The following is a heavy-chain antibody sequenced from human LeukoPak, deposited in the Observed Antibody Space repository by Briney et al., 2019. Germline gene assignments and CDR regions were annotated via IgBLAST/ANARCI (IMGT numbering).Heavy chain of an antibody. CDR1: GYTFTDYY. D-gene: IGHD3-10*01. CDR2: INTYSGVT. J-gene: IGHJ4*02. V-gene: IGHV1-2*02. Sequence: ASVKVSCKASGYTFTDYYMHWVRQAPGQGLEWMGWINTYSGVTDYAQKFQGRVTMTRDTSISTAYMELSRLRSDDTAVYYCASKAWLGELLDYWGQGTLVTVSS. CDR3: ASKAWLGELLDY.